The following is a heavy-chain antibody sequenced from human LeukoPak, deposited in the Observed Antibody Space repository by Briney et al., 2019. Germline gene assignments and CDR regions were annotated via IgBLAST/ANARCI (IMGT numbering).Heavy chain of an antibody. J-gene: IGHJ4*02. Sequence: GGSLRLSCAASGLTVRSNYMSWVRQAPGKGLEWVSVIYSGGSTYYADSVKGRFTISRDNSKNMLYLQMNSLRVEDTAVYYCARDPYSGSFYGDDWGQGTLVTVSS. D-gene: IGHD1-26*01. CDR2: IYSGGST. V-gene: IGHV3-53*01. CDR1: GLTVRSNY. CDR3: ARDPYSGSFYGDD.